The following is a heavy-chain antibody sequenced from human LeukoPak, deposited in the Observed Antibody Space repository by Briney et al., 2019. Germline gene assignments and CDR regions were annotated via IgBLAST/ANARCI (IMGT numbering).Heavy chain of an antibody. V-gene: IGHV1-24*01. CDR3: ATGGGATTDDAFDI. CDR2: FDPEDGET. Sequence: ASVKVSCKVSGYTLTELSMHWVRQAPGKGLEWMGRFDPEDGETIYAQTLQGRVTMTEDTSTDTAYMELSSLRSEDTAVYYCATGGGATTDDAFDIWGQGTMVTVSS. CDR1: GYTLTELS. D-gene: IGHD1-26*01. J-gene: IGHJ3*02.